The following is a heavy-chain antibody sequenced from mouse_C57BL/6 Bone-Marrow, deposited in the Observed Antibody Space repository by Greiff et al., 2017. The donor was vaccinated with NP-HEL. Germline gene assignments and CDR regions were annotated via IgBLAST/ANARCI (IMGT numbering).Heavy chain of an antibody. CDR3: ARSGGNYVRFDY. CDR1: GYAFTNYL. Sequence: QVQLQQSGAELVRPGTSVKVSCKASGYAFTNYLIEWVKQRPGQGLEWIGVINPGSGGTNYNEKFKGKATLTADKSSSTAYMQLSSLTSEDSAVYFCARSGGNYVRFDYWGQGTTLTVSS. V-gene: IGHV1-54*01. J-gene: IGHJ2*01. D-gene: IGHD2-1*01. CDR2: INPGSGGT.